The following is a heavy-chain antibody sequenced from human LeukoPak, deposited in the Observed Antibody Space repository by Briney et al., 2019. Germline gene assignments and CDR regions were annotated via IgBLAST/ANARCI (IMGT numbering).Heavy chain of an antibody. V-gene: IGHV1-2*02. D-gene: IGHD1-26*01. J-gene: IGHJ4*01. CDR3: AQRTDGGSYSEG. Sequence: GASVTVSCKTSGYTFTGYFMHWVRQAPGQGLEWMGWINPNSGGTNYAQRFQGRVTMTRDTSISTAYMELTRLTSGDTAVYYCAQRTDGGSYSEGWGQGTLVTVSS. CDR1: GYTFTGYF. CDR2: INPNSGGT.